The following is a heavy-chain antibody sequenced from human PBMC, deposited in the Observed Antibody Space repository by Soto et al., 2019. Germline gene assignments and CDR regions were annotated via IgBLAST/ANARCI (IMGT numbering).Heavy chain of an antibody. Sequence: SETLSLTCAVSGGSISSGGYSWSWIRQPPGKGLEWIGFIYHTGSTYYNPSLETQVTISVDRSKNQLYLRLSSVTAADTAVYYCARDNTGSLDSWGQGTLVTVSS. V-gene: IGHV4-30-2*01. D-gene: IGHD3-10*01. CDR2: IYHTGST. CDR3: ARDNTGSLDS. CDR1: GGSISSGGYS. J-gene: IGHJ5*01.